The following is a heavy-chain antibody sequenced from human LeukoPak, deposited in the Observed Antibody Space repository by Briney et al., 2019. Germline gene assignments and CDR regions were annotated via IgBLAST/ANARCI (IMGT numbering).Heavy chain of an antibody. D-gene: IGHD3-22*01. Sequence: SETLSLTCSVSGGSISSYYWSWIRQPPGKGLEWIGYIYYSESTNYNPSLRSRLTMSVDTSKNQFSLKLNSVTAADTAVYYCATMPSHYSNRGNYRYYFDYWGQGTLASVSS. CDR1: GGSISSYY. J-gene: IGHJ4*02. V-gene: IGHV4-59*01. CDR3: ATMPSHYSNRGNYRYYFDY. CDR2: IYYSEST.